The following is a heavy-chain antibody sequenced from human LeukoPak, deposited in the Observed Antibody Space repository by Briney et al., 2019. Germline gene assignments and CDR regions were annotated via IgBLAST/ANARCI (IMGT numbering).Heavy chain of an antibody. Sequence: GGSLRLSCAASGFTFSSFWMTWVRQAPGKGLEWVANIKQDGSEKFYVDSVKGRFTISRDNAKNSLYVQMNSLRAEDTAVYYCARDGDTAMVHGFDIWGQGTMVTVSS. J-gene: IGHJ3*02. CDR3: ARDGDTAMVHGFDI. CDR2: IKQDGSEK. CDR1: GFTFSSFW. V-gene: IGHV3-7*01. D-gene: IGHD5-18*01.